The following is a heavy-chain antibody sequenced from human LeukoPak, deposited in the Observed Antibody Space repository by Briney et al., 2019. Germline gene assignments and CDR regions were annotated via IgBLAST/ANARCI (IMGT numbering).Heavy chain of an antibody. CDR3: ARRGTYGDYDC. V-gene: IGHV4-59*08. CDR2: IHYSGST. CDR1: GGSISPYY. D-gene: IGHD4-17*01. Sequence: PSETLSLTCTASGGSISPYYWSWIRQPPGKGLEWIGYIHYSGSTNYKPSLKSRVTISVDTSKKQFSLKLSSVTAADTAVYYCARRGTYGDYDCWGRGTLVTVSS. J-gene: IGHJ4*02.